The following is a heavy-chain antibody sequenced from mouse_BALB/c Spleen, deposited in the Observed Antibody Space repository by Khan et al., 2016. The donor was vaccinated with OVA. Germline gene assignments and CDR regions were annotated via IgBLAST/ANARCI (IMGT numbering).Heavy chain of an antibody. CDR2: ILPGSGST. CDR3: ARSYYGY. D-gene: IGHD2-10*01. V-gene: IGHV1-9*01. J-gene: IGHJ3*02. Sequence: QVQLQQPGTELMKPGASVKISCKASGYKFSNYWIEWVKQRPGHGLEWIGEILPGSGSTKYNVKFKGKATFTADTSSSTAFMQLSSLTSEDSAVDYCARSYYGYCAQGTLVTVSA. CDR1: GYKFSNYW.